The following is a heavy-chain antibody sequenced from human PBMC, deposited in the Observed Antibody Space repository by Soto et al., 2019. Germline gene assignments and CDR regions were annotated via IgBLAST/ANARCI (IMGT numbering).Heavy chain of an antibody. J-gene: IGHJ6*02. Sequence: QVQLVQSGAEVKKPGSSVKVSCKASGGTFSSYTISWVRQAPGQGLEWMGRIIPILGIAHYAQKFQGRVEITADKSTSTAYMELRSVRSEDTAVYYCATGRLHPPHYYCYDAMDVWGQGTTVTVSS. CDR3: ATGRLHPPHYYCYDAMDV. V-gene: IGHV1-69*02. CDR1: GGTFSSYT. D-gene: IGHD4-4*01. CDR2: IIPILGIA.